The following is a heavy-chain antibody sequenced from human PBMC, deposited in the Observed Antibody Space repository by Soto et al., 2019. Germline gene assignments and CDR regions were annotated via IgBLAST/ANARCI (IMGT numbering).Heavy chain of an antibody. CDR1: GYTFTSYD. J-gene: IGHJ6*02. CDR3: ARGLAYYDYVWGSYRQWYYYYGMDV. D-gene: IGHD3-16*02. CDR2: MNPNSGNT. V-gene: IGHV1-8*01. Sequence: GASVKVSCKASGYTFTSYDINWVRQATGQGLEWMGWMNPNSGNTGYAQKFQGRVTMTRNTSISTAYMELSSLRSEDTAVYYCARGLAYYDYVWGSYRQWYYYYGMDVWGQGXTVTVYS.